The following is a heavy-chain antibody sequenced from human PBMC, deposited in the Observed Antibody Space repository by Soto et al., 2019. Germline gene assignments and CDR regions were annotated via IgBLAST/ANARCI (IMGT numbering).Heavy chain of an antibody. D-gene: IGHD2-15*01. V-gene: IGHV3-48*02. CDR3: ARDNVGRLQTYYFDY. J-gene: IGHJ4*02. CDR1: GFTFSSYS. CDR2: ISSSSSTI. Sequence: GGSLRLSCAASGFTFSSYSMNWVRQAPGKGLEWVSYISSSSSTIYYADSVKGRFTISRDNAKNSLYLQMNSLRDEDTAVYYCARDNVGRLQTYYFDYWGQETLVTVSS.